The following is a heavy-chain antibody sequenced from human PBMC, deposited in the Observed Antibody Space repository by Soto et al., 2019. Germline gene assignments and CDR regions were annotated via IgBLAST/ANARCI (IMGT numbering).Heavy chain of an antibody. J-gene: IGHJ6*02. CDR3: ARDPDGYYYYYGMDV. Sequence: LRLSCAASGFTFSSYEMNWVRQAPGKGLEWVSYISSSGSTIYYADSVKGRFTISRDNAKNSLYLQMNSLRAEDTAVYYCARDPDGYYYYYGMDVWGQGTTVTVSS. CDR2: ISSSGSTI. V-gene: IGHV3-48*03. CDR1: GFTFSSYE.